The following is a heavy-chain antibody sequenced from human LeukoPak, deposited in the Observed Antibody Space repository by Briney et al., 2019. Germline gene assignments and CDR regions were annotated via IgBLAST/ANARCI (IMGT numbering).Heavy chain of an antibody. V-gene: IGHV1-24*01. J-gene: IGHJ6*03. Sequence: ASVKVSCKVSGYTLTELSMHWVRQAPGKGLEWVGGFDPEDGETIYAQKFQGRVTITADESTSTAYMELSSLRSEDTAVYYCAKGGWFEEIDYYYYYYMDVWGKGTTVTVSS. CDR2: FDPEDGET. CDR1: GYTLTELS. CDR3: AKGGWFEEIDYYYYYYMDV. D-gene: IGHD3-10*01.